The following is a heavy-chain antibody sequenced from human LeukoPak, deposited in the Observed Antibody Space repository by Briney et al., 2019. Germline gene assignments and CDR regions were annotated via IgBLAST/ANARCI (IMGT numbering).Heavy chain of an antibody. CDR3: ARGLRASFDP. J-gene: IGHJ5*02. V-gene: IGHV4-34*01. CDR1: GGSFSGYY. Sequence: SETLSLTCAVYGGSFSGYYWSWVRQPPGKGLEWIGEINHSGSTNYNPSLKSRVTISVDTSKNQFSLKLSSVTAADTAVYYCARGLRASFDPWGQGTLVTVSS. CDR2: INHSGST.